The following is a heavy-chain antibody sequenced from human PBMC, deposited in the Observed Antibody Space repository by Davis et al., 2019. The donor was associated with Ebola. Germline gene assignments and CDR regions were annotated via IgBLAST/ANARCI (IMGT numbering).Heavy chain of an antibody. CDR3: ARGGAVAGP. Sequence: SETLSLTCGVYGGSFSGYYWSWIRQPPGKGLEWIGEINHSGSTNYNPSLKSRVTISVDTSKNQFSLKLSSVTAADTALYYCARGGAVAGPWGQGTLVTVSS. V-gene: IGHV4-34*01. CDR1: GGSFSGYY. CDR2: INHSGST. D-gene: IGHD6-19*01. J-gene: IGHJ5*02.